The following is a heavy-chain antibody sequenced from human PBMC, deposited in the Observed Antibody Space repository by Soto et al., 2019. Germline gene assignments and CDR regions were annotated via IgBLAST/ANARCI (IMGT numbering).Heavy chain of an antibody. CDR2: IGGSSGTT. D-gene: IGHD1-7*01. CDR1: GLTFSNFA. CDR3: AKFTGFNWNYAYDY. Sequence: VGSVRLSCDVPGLTFSNFAMSWVRQAPGKGLEWASAIGGSSGTTFYADSVKGRFTISKDYAKNMLYLQMNSLRAEDTAVYYCAKFTGFNWNYAYDYSGPVVPVTLSS. V-gene: IGHV3-23*01. J-gene: IGHJ4*02.